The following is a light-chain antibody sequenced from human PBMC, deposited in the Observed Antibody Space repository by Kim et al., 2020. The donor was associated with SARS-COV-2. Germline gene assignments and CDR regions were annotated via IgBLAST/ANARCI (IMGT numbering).Light chain of an antibody. CDR2: QDS. CDR1: KLVDKY. V-gene: IGLV3-1*01. J-gene: IGLJ1*01. CDR3: QAWDSSTNYV. Sequence: SPGQTATITCSGDKLVDKYACWYQQKPGQSPVLVIYQDSKRPSGIPERFSGSNSGNTATLTISGTQAMDEADYYCQAWDSSTNYVFGTGTKVTVL.